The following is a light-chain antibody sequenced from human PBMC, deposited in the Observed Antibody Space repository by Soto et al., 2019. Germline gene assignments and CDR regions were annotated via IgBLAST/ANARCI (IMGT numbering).Light chain of an antibody. CDR2: DVS. J-gene: IGLJ2*01. V-gene: IGLV2-14*01. Sequence: QSALTQPASVSGSPGQSITISCTGTSSDVGGYNYVSWYQQHPGKAPKLIIYDVSNRPSGVSNRFSGSKSGNTASLTISGLQADDEADYYCSSYTRSSTLVFGGGTKVTVL. CDR1: SSDVGGYNY. CDR3: SSYTRSSTLV.